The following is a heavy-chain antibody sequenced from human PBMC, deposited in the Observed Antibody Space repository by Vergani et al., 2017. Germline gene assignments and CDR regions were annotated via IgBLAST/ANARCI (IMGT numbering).Heavy chain of an antibody. J-gene: IGHJ3*02. CDR3: AKDLLTTVVTPYAFDI. V-gene: IGHV3-43*02. Sequence: EVQLVESGGGVVQPGGSLRLSCAASGFTFDDYAMHWVRHAPGKGLEWVSLISGDGGSTYYADSVKGRFTISRDNSKNSLYLQMNSLRTEDTALYYCAKDLLTTVVTPYAFDIWGRGTMVTVSS. CDR2: ISGDGGST. CDR1: GFTFDDYA. D-gene: IGHD4-23*01.